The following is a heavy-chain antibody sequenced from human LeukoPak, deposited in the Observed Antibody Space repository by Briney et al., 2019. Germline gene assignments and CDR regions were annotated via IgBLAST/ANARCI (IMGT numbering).Heavy chain of an antibody. Sequence: GGSLRLSCAASGFTFRNYWMHWVRQAPGKGLVWVSRISRDGATTHYAGSVKGRFTISRDNAKNMVYLQMDSLSAEDTAVYYCVRLLDIDYWGQGTLVTVSS. V-gene: IGHV3-74*01. CDR2: ISRDGATT. J-gene: IGHJ4*02. D-gene: IGHD1-1*01. CDR1: GFTFRNYW. CDR3: VRLLDIDY.